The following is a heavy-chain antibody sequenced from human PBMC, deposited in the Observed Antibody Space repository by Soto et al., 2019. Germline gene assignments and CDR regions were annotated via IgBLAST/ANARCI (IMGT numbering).Heavy chain of an antibody. Sequence: ASVKVSCKASGYTFTGHYIHWVRQAPEQGPEWMGEIGPESGATRYAQKFQGRVTMTRDTSITTVYMELKDLSPDDTAVYYCGRGRSGQIVVFYWGQGTPVTVSS. D-gene: IGHD1-26*01. J-gene: IGHJ4*02. CDR1: GYTFTGHY. CDR2: IGPESGAT. V-gene: IGHV1-2*02. CDR3: GRGRSGQIVVFY.